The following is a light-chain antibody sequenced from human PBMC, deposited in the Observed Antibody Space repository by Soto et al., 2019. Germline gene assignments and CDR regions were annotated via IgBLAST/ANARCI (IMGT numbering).Light chain of an antibody. V-gene: IGKV3D-15*01. CDR1: QSVNSN. CDR3: HQYNNWRQT. Sequence: EIVMTQSPVTLSVSPGERATLSCRASQSVNSNLAWYQRKPGRAPSLLIYAASTRATGTPARFTGSGSGTKFTLTIDSLQPEDSAVYYCHQYNNWRQTFGQGTKVDIK. CDR2: AAS. J-gene: IGKJ1*01.